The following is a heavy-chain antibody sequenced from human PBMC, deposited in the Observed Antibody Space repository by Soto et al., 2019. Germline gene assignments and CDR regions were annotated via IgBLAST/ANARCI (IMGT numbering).Heavy chain of an antibody. Sequence: ASVKVSCKASGGTFSSYTISWVRQAPGQGLEWMGRIIPILGIANYAQKFQGRVTITADKSTSTAYMELSSLRSEDTAVYYCARVLISAAGTSWFDPWGQGTLVTVSS. CDR3: ARVLISAAGTSWFDP. V-gene: IGHV1-69*02. CDR1: GGTFSSYT. D-gene: IGHD6-13*01. CDR2: IIPILGIA. J-gene: IGHJ5*02.